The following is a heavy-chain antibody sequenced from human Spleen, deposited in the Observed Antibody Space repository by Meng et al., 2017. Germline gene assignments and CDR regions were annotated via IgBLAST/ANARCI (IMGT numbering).Heavy chain of an antibody. Sequence: QGQLQQWGSGLLKPSETLSLPCVVSGGSFSDYYWSWIRQPPGKGLEWIGEINHSGSTNYNPSLESRATISVDTSQNNLSLKLSSVTAADSAVYYCARGPTTMAHDFDYWGQGTLVTVSS. J-gene: IGHJ4*02. CDR3: ARGPTTMAHDFDY. V-gene: IGHV4-34*01. D-gene: IGHD4-11*01. CDR1: GGSFSDYY. CDR2: INHSGST.